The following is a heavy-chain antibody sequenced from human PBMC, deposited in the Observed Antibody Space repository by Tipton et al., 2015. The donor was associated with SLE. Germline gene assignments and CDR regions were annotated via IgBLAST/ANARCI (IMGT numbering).Heavy chain of an antibody. V-gene: IGHV4-31*03. D-gene: IGHD4-17*01. Sequence: TLSLTCTVSGGSITSGGFYWSWIRQHPGKGLEWLGYIYDSGSTSYNPSPKGRLTISIDTSKNQFSLNLRSVTAADTAVYFCARSRHYGDYVDYWGQGALVTVSS. CDR2: IYDSGST. CDR3: ARSRHYGDYVDY. J-gene: IGHJ4*02. CDR1: GGSITSGGFY.